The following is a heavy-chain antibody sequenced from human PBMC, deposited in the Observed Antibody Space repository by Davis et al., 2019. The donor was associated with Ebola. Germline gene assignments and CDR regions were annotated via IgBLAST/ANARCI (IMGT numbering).Heavy chain of an antibody. CDR1: GFTFSSYA. Sequence: PGGSLRLSCAASGFTFSSYAMSWVRQAPGKGLEWVSAISDGGGSTYYADSVKGRFTISRDNSKNTLYLQMNSLRAEDTAVYYCARDSDYGGNSLSEYFQHWGQGTLVTVSS. V-gene: IGHV3-23*01. CDR3: ARDSDYGGNSLSEYFQH. CDR2: ISDGGGST. D-gene: IGHD4-23*01. J-gene: IGHJ1*01.